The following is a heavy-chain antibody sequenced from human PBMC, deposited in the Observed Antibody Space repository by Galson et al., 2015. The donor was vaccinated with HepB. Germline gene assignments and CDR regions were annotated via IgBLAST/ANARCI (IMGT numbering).Heavy chain of an antibody. CDR1: GFTFSRYA. V-gene: IGHV3-21*01. CDR2: ISSSSSYI. CDR3: ARDPGGEYFDY. Sequence: SLRLSCAASGFTFSRYAIDWARQAPGKGLEWVACISSSSSYIYYADSVKGRFTISRDNAKNSLYLQMNSLRAEDTAVYYCARDPGGEYFDYWGQGTLVTV. J-gene: IGHJ4*02. D-gene: IGHD6-25*01.